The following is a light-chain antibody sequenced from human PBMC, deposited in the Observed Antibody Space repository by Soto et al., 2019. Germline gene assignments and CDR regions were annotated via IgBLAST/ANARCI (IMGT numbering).Light chain of an antibody. CDR1: QDISNY. CDR3: QQYDNLPLT. V-gene: IGKV1-33*01. CDR2: DAS. J-gene: IGKJ4*01. Sequence: DIQMTPSPSSLSRFLGDRVTITCQASQDISNYLNWYQQKPGEAPKLLIYDASNLETGVPSRFSGSGSGTDFTFTISSLQPEDIATYYCQQYDNLPLTFGGGTEVDI.